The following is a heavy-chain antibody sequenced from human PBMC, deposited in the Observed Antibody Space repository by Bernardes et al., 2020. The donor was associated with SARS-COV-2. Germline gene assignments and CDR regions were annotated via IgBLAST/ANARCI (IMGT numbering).Heavy chain of an antibody. CDR2: VHYSGTT. D-gene: IGHD4-17*01. J-gene: IGHJ5*02. V-gene: IGHV4-59*01. Sequence: SETLSLTRSVSGGSISSYYWSWIRQSPGKGLEFIGYVHYSGTTNYNPSLKSRVNMSVETLKSQFSPKLTPVTTADTAVYYCARQWTTVTGWFDPWGPGTQVIVDS. CDR1: GGSISSYY. CDR3: ARQWTTVTGWFDP.